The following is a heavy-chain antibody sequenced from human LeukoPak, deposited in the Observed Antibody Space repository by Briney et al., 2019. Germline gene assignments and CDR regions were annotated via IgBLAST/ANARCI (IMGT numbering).Heavy chain of an antibody. D-gene: IGHD3-10*01. CDR3: ARLRFGEAHYYYYGMDV. V-gene: IGHV5-51*01. J-gene: IGHJ6*02. CDR1: GYRFTSYW. CDR2: IYPGDSDT. Sequence: GESLKISCMGSGYRFTSYWIGWVRQMPGKGLEWMGIIYPGDSDTRYSPSFQGQVTISADKSISTAYLQWSSLKASDTAMYYCARLRFGEAHYYYYGMDVWGQGTTVTVSS.